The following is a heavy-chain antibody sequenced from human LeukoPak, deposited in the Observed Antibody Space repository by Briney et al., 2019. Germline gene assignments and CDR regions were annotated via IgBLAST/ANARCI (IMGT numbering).Heavy chain of an antibody. J-gene: IGHJ3*02. V-gene: IGHV3-21*04. CDR3: ATPTPDIVATLYAFDI. D-gene: IGHD5-12*01. Sequence: GGSLRLSCAASGFTFSSYGMSWVRQAPGKGLEWVSSISSSSSYIYCADSVKGRFTISRDNAKNSLYLQMNSLRAEDTAVYYCATPTPDIVATLYAFDIWGQGTMVTVSS. CDR1: GFTFSSYG. CDR2: ISSSSSYI.